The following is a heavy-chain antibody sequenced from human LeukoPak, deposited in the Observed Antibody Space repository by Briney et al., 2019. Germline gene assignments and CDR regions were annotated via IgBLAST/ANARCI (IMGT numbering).Heavy chain of an antibody. CDR1: GFNFSNYY. CDR3: ARAYYFDTTGHDSDALDI. Sequence: GGSLRLSWAAAGFNFSNYYMHWVRQAPGKGLEWVASIRSDASNKYYADSVKGRFTISRDNAKNTLFLQMNSLRAEDTAVYYCARAYYFDTTGHDSDALDIWGRGTMVTVSS. D-gene: IGHD3-22*01. CDR2: IRSDASNK. J-gene: IGHJ3*02. V-gene: IGHV3-33*01.